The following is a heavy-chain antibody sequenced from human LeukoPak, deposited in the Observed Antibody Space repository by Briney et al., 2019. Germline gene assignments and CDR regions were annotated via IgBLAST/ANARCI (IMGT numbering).Heavy chain of an antibody. J-gene: IGHJ4*02. D-gene: IGHD6-19*01. CDR2: INHSGST. CDR3: ARGEVAVAGTDFDY. CDR1: GGSFSGYY. V-gene: IGHV4-34*01. Sequence: PSETLSLTCAVYGGSFSGYYSSWIRQPPGKGLEWIGEINHSGSTNYNPSLKSRVTISVDTSKNQFSLKLSSVTAADTAVYYCARGEVAVAGTDFDYWGQGTLVTVSS.